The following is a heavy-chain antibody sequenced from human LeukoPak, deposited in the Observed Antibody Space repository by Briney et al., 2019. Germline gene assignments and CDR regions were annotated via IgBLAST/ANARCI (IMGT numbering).Heavy chain of an antibody. CDR2: IYYSGST. CDR1: GGSSSSYH. Sequence: SETLSLTCTVSGGSSSSYHWSWIRRPPGKGLEWIGDIYYSGSTNYNPSLKSRVTISVDTSKKQFSLKVSSVTAADTAVYYCARVYGSSQNYYGMDVWGQGTTVTVSS. CDR3: ARVYGSSQNYYGMDV. V-gene: IGHV4-59*08. D-gene: IGHD6-6*01. J-gene: IGHJ6*02.